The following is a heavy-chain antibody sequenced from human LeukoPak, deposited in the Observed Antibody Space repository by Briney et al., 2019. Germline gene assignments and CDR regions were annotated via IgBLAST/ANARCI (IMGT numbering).Heavy chain of an antibody. CDR2: IYYSGST. D-gene: IGHD3-22*01. CDR1: GGSISSYY. J-gene: IGHJ4*02. V-gene: IGHV4-59*01. Sequence: SETLSLTCTVSGGSISSYYWSWIRQPPGKGLEWIGYIYYSGSTNYNPSLKSRVTISVDTSKNQFSLKLSSVTAADTAVYYRARVRGGYYAPFDYWGQGTLVTVSS. CDR3: ARVRGGYYAPFDY.